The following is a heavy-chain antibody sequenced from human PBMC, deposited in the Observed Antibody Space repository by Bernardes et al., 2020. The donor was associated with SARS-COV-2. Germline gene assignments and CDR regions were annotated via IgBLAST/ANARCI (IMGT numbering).Heavy chain of an antibody. CDR3: ARDVRIGNDFYASMKDC. CDR2: IVGSSSYI. CDR1: GFTFSSYT. V-gene: IGHV3-21*01. J-gene: IGHJ4*02. Sequence: GGSLRLSCAASGFTFSSYTMNWVRQAPGKGLEWVAFIVGSSSYISYADSVKGRFTISRDNAKNSLYLQMNNLRAEDTAVYYCARDVRIGNDFYASMKDCWGQGTLVTVSS. D-gene: IGHD3-10*01.